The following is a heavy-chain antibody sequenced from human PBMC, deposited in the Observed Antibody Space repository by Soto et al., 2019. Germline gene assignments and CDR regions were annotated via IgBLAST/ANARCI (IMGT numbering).Heavy chain of an antibody. CDR3: ARSHPNSSTWYTFDD. CDR2: TYYRSKWNN. Sequence: PSPPLSLTCATSGDRVSRNSIAWHWISQSPSRGLEWLGRTYYRSKWNNDYAGSVKSRLIIHPDTSKSQFSLQLNSLTPEDTAMYYCARSHPNSSTWYTFDDWGVGALDTDSP. V-gene: IGHV6-1*01. CDR1: GDRVSRNSIA. J-gene: IGHJ4*02. D-gene: IGHD6-13*01.